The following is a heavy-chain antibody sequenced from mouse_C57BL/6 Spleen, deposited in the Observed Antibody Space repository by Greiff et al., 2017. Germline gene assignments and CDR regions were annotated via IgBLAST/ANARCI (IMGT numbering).Heavy chain of an antibody. V-gene: IGHV1-76*01. J-gene: IGHJ4*01. Sequence: VQLQQSGAELVRPGASVKLSCKASGYTFTDYYINWVKQRPGQGLEWIARIYPGSGNTYYNEKFKGKATLTAEKSSSTAYMQLSSLTSEDSAVYCWARDDYGSSHLGYTMDYWGQGTSVTVSS. CDR3: ARDDYGSSHLGYTMDY. CDR2: IYPGSGNT. D-gene: IGHD1-1*01. CDR1: GYTFTDYY.